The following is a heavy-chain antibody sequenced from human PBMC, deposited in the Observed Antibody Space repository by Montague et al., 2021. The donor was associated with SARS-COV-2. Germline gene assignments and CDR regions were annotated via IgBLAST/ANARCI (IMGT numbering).Heavy chain of an antibody. Sequence: SLRLSCAASGFTFSLYEMNWVRQAPGRGLEWVSFISSSGSAIYSADSVKGRFTISRDNAKNSLYLQMNSLRAEDTAVYYCARDRRTVGATMDYYYFYGMDVWGQGTTVTASS. J-gene: IGHJ6*02. V-gene: IGHV3-48*03. CDR3: ARDRRTVGATMDYYYFYGMDV. CDR2: ISSSGSAI. D-gene: IGHD1-26*01. CDR1: GFTFSLYE.